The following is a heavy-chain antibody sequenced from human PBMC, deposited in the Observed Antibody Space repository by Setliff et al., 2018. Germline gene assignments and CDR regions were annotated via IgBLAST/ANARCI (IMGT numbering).Heavy chain of an antibody. V-gene: IGHV1-69-2*01. J-gene: IGHJ4*02. CDR2: VDPRDDFT. CDR1: GYSFSDFY. Sequence: GASVKVSCKASGYSFSDFYMHWVRQAPGKGLEAMGRVDPRDDFTIYAEKFKGRVTITADTSTDTSYMEVSSLRFADTAVYYCARNIGMGQRDYFDYWGLGTVVTVSS. CDR3: ARNIGMGQRDYFDY. D-gene: IGHD5-18*01.